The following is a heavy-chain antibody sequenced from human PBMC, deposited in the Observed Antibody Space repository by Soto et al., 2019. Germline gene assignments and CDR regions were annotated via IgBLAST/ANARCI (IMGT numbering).Heavy chain of an antibody. V-gene: IGHV1-69*01. J-gene: IGHJ6*02. CDR2: IIPIFGTA. D-gene: IGHD6-19*01. Sequence: QVQLVQSGAEVKKPGSSVKVSCKASGGTFSSYAISWVRQAPGQGLEWIGAIIPIFGTANYAQKFQGRVTITADESTGTAYMELSSVRSEDKAVYYCARKNSGWYSLIKRDYYYGTDVLGQGTTVTVSS. CDR1: GGTFSSYA. CDR3: ARKNSGWYSLIKRDYYYGTDV.